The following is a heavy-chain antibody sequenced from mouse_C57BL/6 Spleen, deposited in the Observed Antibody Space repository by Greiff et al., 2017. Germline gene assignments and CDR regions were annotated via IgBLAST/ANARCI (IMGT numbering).Heavy chain of an antibody. CDR2: ISSGGDYI. D-gene: IGHD1-1*01. CDR3: TRGYYGSSYYFDY. V-gene: IGHV5-9-1*02. J-gene: IGHJ2*01. Sequence: EVKLVESGAGLVKPGGSLKLSCAASGFTFSSYAMSWVHQTPEKRLEWVAYISSGGDYIYYADTVKGRFTISRDNARNTLYLQMRSLKSEDTAMYYCTRGYYGSSYYFDYWGQGTTLTVSS. CDR1: GFTFSSYA.